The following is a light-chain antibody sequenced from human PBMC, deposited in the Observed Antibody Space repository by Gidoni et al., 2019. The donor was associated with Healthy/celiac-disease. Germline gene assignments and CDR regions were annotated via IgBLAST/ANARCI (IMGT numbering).Light chain of an antibody. Sequence: EIVLTQSPGTLSLSPGERAALSCRASQSVSCSSLAWYQQKRGQAPRLLIYDTSRRATGIPDRFSGSGSETDFTLTISRLEPEDFAVYYCQQYSSPLLTFGGGTKVEIK. J-gene: IGKJ4*01. CDR1: QSVSCSS. CDR2: DTS. V-gene: IGKV3-20*01. CDR3: QQYSSPLLT.